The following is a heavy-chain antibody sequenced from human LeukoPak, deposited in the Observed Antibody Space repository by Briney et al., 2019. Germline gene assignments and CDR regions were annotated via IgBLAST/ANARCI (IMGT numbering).Heavy chain of an antibody. V-gene: IGHV4-59*01. CDR2: IYYSGST. J-gene: IGHJ5*02. Sequence: SETLSLTCTVSGDSISSYYWSWIRQPPGKGLEWIGYIYYSGSTNYNPSLKSRVTISVDMSKNQFSLKLSSVTAADTAVYYCARLHSGNSNWFDPRGQGTLVTVSS. CDR3: ARLHSGNSNWFDP. CDR1: GDSISSYY. D-gene: IGHD1-26*01.